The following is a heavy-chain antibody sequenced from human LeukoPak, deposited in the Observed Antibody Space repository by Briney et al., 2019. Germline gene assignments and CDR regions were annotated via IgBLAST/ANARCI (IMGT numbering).Heavy chain of an antibody. J-gene: IGHJ5*02. CDR3: ARGMTTVSPWWPNWFDP. D-gene: IGHD4-17*01. Sequence: SETLSLTCTVSGGSISSSSYYWGWIRQPPGKGLEWIGSIYYSGNTYYNPSLKSRVTISVDTSKNQFSLKLSSVTAADTAVYYCARGMTTVSPWWPNWFDPWGQGTLVTVSS. CDR2: IYYSGNT. CDR1: GGSISSSSYY. V-gene: IGHV4-39*07.